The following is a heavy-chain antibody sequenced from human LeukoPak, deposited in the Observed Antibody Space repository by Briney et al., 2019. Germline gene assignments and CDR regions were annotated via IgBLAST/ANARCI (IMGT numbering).Heavy chain of an antibody. Sequence: SGGSLRLSCAASGFTFSSYAMSWVRQAPGKGLEWVSAISGSGGSTYYADSVKGRFTISRDNSKNTLYLQMNSLRAEDTAVYYCAKHSYCSGGSCYGIRWFDPWGQGTLVTVSS. D-gene: IGHD2-15*01. CDR3: AKHSYCSGGSCYGIRWFDP. CDR1: GFTFSSYA. CDR2: ISGSGGST. J-gene: IGHJ5*02. V-gene: IGHV3-23*01.